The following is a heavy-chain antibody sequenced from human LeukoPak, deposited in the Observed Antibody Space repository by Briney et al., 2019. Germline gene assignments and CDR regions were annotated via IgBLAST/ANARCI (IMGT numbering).Heavy chain of an antibody. V-gene: IGHV3-23*01. CDR1: GFTFSSYA. J-gene: IGHJ5*02. CDR3: AKARRDCSSTSCPGNWFHP. D-gene: IGHD2-2*01. CDR2: ISGSGGST. Sequence: GGSLRLSCAASGFTFSSYAMSWVRQAPGKGLERVSTISGSGGSTYYADSVKGRFTISRDNSKNTLYLQMNSLRAEDTAVYYCAKARRDCSSTSCPGNWFHPWGQGTLVTVSS.